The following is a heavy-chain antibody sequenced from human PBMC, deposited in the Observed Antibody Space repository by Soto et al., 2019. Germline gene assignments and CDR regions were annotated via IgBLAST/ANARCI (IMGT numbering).Heavy chain of an antibody. CDR2: IWYDGSNK. V-gene: IGHV3-33*01. CDR3: ASGSGSNFDY. CDR1: GFTFSSYG. D-gene: IGHD1-26*01. Sequence: QVQLVESGGGVVQPGRSLRLSCAASGFTFSSYGMHWVRQAPGKGLEWVAVIWYDGSNKYYADSVKGRFTISRDNAKNTLYMQMSSLRAEDTAVYYCASGSGSNFDYWGQGTLVTVSS. J-gene: IGHJ4*02.